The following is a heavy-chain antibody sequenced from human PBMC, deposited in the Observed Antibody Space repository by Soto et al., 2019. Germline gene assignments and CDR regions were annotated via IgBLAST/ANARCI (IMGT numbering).Heavy chain of an antibody. J-gene: IGHJ4*02. CDR3: AKEGQITNWYFDY. Sequence: QVQLVESGGGVVQPGRSLRLSCAASGFTFSSYGMHWVRQAPGKGLEWVTVISYDGKVAYYADSVKGRFTISRDNSKNTLYLQMNSLRTEDTAMYYCAKEGQITNWYFDYWGQGTLVTVSS. D-gene: IGHD1-1*01. CDR2: ISYDGKVA. CDR1: GFTFSSYG. V-gene: IGHV3-30*18.